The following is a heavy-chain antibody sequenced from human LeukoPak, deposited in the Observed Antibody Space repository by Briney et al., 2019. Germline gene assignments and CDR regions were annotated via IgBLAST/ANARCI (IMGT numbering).Heavy chain of an antibody. Sequence: PGGSLRLSCAASGFTFSSYSMNWVRQAPGKGLEWVSSISSSSSYIYYADSAKGRFTISRDNAKNSLYLQMNSLRAEDTAVYYCARDLGLIAVAGTSDYWGQGTLVTVSS. V-gene: IGHV3-21*01. D-gene: IGHD6-19*01. J-gene: IGHJ4*02. CDR3: ARDLGLIAVAGTSDY. CDR1: GFTFSSYS. CDR2: ISSSSSYI.